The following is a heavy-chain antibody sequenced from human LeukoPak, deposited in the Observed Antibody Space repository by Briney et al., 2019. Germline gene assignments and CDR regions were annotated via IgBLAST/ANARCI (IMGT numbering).Heavy chain of an antibody. J-gene: IGHJ4*02. Sequence: PSETLSLTCTVSGGSVSSGGSVSSGRYYWSWIRQPPGKVLEWIGYVSYSGSTNYNPSLHSRVTISIDTSKNQFSLKLSSVTAADTAVYFCARDSFYSGSDYWGQGTLVTVSS. V-gene: IGHV4-61*01. CDR1: GGSVSSGGSVSSGRYY. D-gene: IGHD1-26*01. CDR2: VSYSGST. CDR3: ARDSFYSGSDY.